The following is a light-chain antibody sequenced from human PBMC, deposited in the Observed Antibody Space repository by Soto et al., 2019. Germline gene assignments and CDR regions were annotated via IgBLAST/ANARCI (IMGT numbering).Light chain of an antibody. Sequence: DIQMTQSPSSLSASVGDRVTITCRASQNIINYLNWYQQKAGKAPRLLIFDASSLMSGVPSRFSGSGYGTEFTLTINRLQPDDSATYYCQQYDSFSVWTFGQGTKVDIK. CDR3: QQYDSFSVWT. CDR1: QNIINY. J-gene: IGKJ1*01. V-gene: IGKV1-39*01. CDR2: DAS.